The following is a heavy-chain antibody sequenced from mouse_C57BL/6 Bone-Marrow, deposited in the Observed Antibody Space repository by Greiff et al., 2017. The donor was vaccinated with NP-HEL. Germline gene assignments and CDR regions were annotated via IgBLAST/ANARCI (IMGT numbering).Heavy chain of an antibody. CDR3: AREVYDYGSSSYWYFDV. J-gene: IGHJ1*03. CDR2: IYPYNGVS. D-gene: IGHD1-1*01. CDR1: GYSFTGYY. V-gene: IGHV1-31*01. Sequence: EVKLVESGPELVKPGASVKISCKASGYSFTGYYMHWVKQSHGNILDWIGYIYPYNGVSSYNQKFKGKATLTVDKSSSTAYMELRSLTSEDSAVYYCAREVYDYGSSSYWYFDVGGTGTTVTVSP.